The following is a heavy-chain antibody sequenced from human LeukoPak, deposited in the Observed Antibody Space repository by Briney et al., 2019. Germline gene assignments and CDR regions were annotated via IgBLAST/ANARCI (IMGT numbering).Heavy chain of an antibody. CDR3: ARGGYYDSSGYRGY. D-gene: IGHD3-22*01. V-gene: IGHV3-30*04. CDR2: ISYDGSNK. J-gene: IGHJ4*02. CDR1: GFTFSSYA. Sequence: PGGSLRLSCAASGFTFSSYAMHWVRQAPGKGLEWVAVISYDGSNKYYADSVKGRFTISRDNSKNTLYLQMNSLRAEDTAVYYCARGGYYDSSGYRGYWGQGTLVTVSS.